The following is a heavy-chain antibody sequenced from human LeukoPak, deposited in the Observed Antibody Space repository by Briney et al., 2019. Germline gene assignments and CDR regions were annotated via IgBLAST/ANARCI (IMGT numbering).Heavy chain of an antibody. J-gene: IGHJ4*02. Sequence: GGSLRLSCAASGFTVSDYAMTWVRQAPGKGLEWVSGISDSGGTTNYADSVKGRFTISRDNSKYTVYLQMDSLRADDPAVYYCATSDDLWSGMDNWGQGTLVTVSS. V-gene: IGHV3-23*01. CDR3: ATSDDLWSGMDN. D-gene: IGHD3-3*01. CDR1: GFTVSDYA. CDR2: ISDSGGTT.